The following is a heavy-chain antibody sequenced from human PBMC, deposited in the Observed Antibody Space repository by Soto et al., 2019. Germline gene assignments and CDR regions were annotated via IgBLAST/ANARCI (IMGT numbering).Heavy chain of an antibody. V-gene: IGHV5-51*01. CDR3: ARQGSNGAYYYYGMDV. D-gene: IGHD2-8*01. Sequence: GESLKISCKGSGYSFTSYWIGWVRQMPGKGLEWTGIIYPGDSDTIYSPSFQGQVTFSVDKSTSTAYLQWSSLKASDTAMYYCARQGSNGAYYYYGMDVWGQGTTVTVSS. J-gene: IGHJ6*02. CDR1: GYSFTSYW. CDR2: IYPGDSDT.